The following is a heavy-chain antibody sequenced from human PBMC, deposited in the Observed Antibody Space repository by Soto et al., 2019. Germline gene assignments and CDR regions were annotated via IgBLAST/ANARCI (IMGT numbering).Heavy chain of an antibody. J-gene: IGHJ6*03. CDR2: IYSGGST. CDR1: GFTVSSNY. V-gene: IGHV3-53*04. CDR3: ARKAYGHGAYYYYMDV. Sequence: GGSLRLSCAASGFTVSSNYMSWVRQAPGKGLEWVSVIYSGGSTYYADSVKGRFTISRHNSKNTLYLQMNSLRAEDTAVYYCARKAYGHGAYYYYMDVWGKGTTVTVSS. D-gene: IGHD3-10*01.